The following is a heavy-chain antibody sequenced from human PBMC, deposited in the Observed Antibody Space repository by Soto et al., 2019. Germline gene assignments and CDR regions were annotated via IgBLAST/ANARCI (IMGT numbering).Heavy chain of an antibody. V-gene: IGHV3-74*01. Sequence: PGGSLRLSSASSGFTFSSYWMHWVRQAPGKGLGWVSRINSDGSSTIYADSVKDRFTISRDNAKNTLYLQMSSLRADDTAVYYCAREAGYEETLGQQLPDCWGQGILVTVSS. J-gene: IGHJ4*02. CDR2: INSDGSST. CDR3: AREAGYEETLGQQLPDC. D-gene: IGHD6-13*01. CDR1: GFTFSSYW.